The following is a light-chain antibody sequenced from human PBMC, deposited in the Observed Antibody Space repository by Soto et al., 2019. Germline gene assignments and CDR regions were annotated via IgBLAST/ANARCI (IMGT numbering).Light chain of an antibody. CDR2: SAS. CDR1: QSVSSTF. J-gene: IGKJ1*01. CDR3: PQYGSAPGT. V-gene: IGKV3-20*01. Sequence: EIVLTQSPGTLSLSPGERATLSCRASQSVSSTFLAWYQQKPGQAPRLLIYSASNRATGIPDRFSGSGSGTDFTLTISRLEPEDFAVYYCPQYGSAPGTFGQGTKVEIK.